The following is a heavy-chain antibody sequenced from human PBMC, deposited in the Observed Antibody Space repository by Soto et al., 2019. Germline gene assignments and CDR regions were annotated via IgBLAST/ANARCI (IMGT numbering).Heavy chain of an antibody. V-gene: IGHV3-33*01. CDR2: IWYDGSNK. J-gene: IGHJ6*02. Sequence: GWSLRLACASSVFTFISYGMQWVRQAPGKGLEWVAVIWYDGSNKYYADSVKGRFTISRDNSKNTLYLQMNSLRAEDTAVYYCARSYCSSTSCPHAYYYYGMDVWGQGTTVTVSS. CDR1: VFTFISYG. D-gene: IGHD2-2*01. CDR3: ARSYCSSTSCPHAYYYYGMDV.